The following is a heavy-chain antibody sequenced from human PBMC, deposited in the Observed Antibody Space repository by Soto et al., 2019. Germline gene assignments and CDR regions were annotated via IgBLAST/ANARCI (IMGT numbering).Heavy chain of an antibody. CDR1: GGTFSSYA. Sequence: SVKVSCKASGGTFSSYAISWVRQAPGQGLEWMGGVIPIFGTANYAQKFQGRVTITADESTSTAYMELSSLRSEDTAVYYCARADYYYDRRGYYLPIDYGGQETRVTVPS. V-gene: IGHV1-69*13. D-gene: IGHD3-22*01. J-gene: IGHJ4*02. CDR2: VIPIFGTA. CDR3: ARADYYYDRRGYYLPIDY.